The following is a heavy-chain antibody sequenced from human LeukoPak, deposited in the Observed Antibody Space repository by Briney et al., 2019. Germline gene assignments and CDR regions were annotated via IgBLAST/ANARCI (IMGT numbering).Heavy chain of an antibody. V-gene: IGHV4-59*01. CDR2: VYYSGST. CDR1: GDSISSYY. J-gene: IGHJ4*02. D-gene: IGHD3-22*01. CDR3: ARLTSGYYPYYFDH. Sequence: SETLSLTCTVSGDSISSYYWSWIRQPPGKGLEWMGYVYYSGSTDYNPSLKNRVTILVDTSKNQFSLKLSSATAADTAVYYCARLTSGYYPYYFDHWGQGTLVTVSS.